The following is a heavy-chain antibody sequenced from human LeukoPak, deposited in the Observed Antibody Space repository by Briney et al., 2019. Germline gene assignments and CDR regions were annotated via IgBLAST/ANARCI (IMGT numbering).Heavy chain of an antibody. Sequence: ASVKASCKVSGYTLTELSMHWVRQAPGKGLEWMGGFDPEDGETIYAQKFQGRVTMTEDTSTDTAYMELSSLRSEDTAVYYCATGGLVVYRGGGDRDDAFDIWGQGTMVTVSS. D-gene: IGHD2-8*02. CDR3: ATGGLVVYRGGGDRDDAFDI. CDR1: GYTLTELS. CDR2: FDPEDGET. V-gene: IGHV1-24*01. J-gene: IGHJ3*02.